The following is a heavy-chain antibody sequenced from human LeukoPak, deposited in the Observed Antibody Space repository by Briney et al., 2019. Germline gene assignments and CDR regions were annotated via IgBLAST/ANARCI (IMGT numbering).Heavy chain of an antibody. J-gene: IGHJ5*02. CDR2: IYYSGST. Sequence: PSETLSLTCTVSGGSISFYYWSWIRQPPGKGLEWIGYIYYSGSTKYNPSLKSRVTISVDTSKNQFSLKLSPVTAADTAVYYCARDSDASGPWGQGTLVTVFS. CDR1: GGSISFYY. CDR3: ARDSDASGP. V-gene: IGHV4-59*01. D-gene: IGHD3-10*01.